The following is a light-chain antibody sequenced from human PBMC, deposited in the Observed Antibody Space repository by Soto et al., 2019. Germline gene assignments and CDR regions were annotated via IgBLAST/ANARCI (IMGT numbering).Light chain of an antibody. CDR3: QQSYNSPQT. CDR1: LTISSY. Sequence: EMTHPPSALSAFVVARVTITCRASLTISSYLNWYQQKSGKPPRLLIYAASSLQSGVPSRFSGSGSGTDFTLTISSLQPEDFATYSCQQSYNSPQTFGRGTKVDI. J-gene: IGKJ1*01. V-gene: IGKV1-39*01. CDR2: AAS.